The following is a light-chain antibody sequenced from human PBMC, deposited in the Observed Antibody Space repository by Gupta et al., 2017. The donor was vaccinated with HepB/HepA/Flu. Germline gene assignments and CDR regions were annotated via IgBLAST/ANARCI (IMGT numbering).Light chain of an antibody. V-gene: IGLV3-21*03. CDR1: NVGSQS. J-gene: IGLJ1*01. CDR2: GDS. Sequence: SYVLTQPPSVSVAPGKTARITCGGNNVGSQSVHWYQQKPGQAPVLVVLGDSHRPSGIPERISCSKSGTTATPTISSVEAGDEADDDCQVQAGDTDHQVFGTGTKLTVL. CDR3: QVQAGDTDHQV.